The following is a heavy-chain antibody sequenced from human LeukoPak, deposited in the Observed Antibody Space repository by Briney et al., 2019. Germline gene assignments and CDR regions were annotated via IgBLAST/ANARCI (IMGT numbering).Heavy chain of an antibody. CDR3: AKGDFTMVRGVIITPFDY. D-gene: IGHD3-10*01. CDR2: ISGSGGST. V-gene: IGHV3-23*01. J-gene: IGHJ4*02. Sequence: GGSLRLSCAASGFTFSSYAMSWVRQAPGKGLEWVSAISGSGGSTYYADSVKGRFTISRDNSKNTLYLQMNSLRAEDTAVYYCAKGDFTMVRGVIITPFDYWGQGTLVTVSS. CDR1: GFTFSSYA.